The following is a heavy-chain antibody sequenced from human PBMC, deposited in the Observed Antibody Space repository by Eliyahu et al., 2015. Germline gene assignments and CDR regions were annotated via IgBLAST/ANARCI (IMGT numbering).Heavy chain of an antibody. CDR2: IIPMFGTT. J-gene: IGHJ4*02. D-gene: IGHD3/OR15-3a*01. V-gene: IGHV1-69*01. CDR1: GGTFXNFV. CDR3: ARDLRPFNAIFGRVDALGY. Sequence: QVQLVQSGAEVKKPGSSVRVTCXSSGGTFXNFVFSGVRQAPGXGLEWMGGIIPMFGTTNYAQRFQERVTITADEATGIVSMELSSLRSEDTAVYFCARDLRPFNAIFGRVDALGYWGQGTLVSVSS.